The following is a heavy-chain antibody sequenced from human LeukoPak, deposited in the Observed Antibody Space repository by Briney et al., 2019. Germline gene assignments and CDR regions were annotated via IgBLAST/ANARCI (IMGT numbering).Heavy chain of an antibody. CDR1: GGSFSNYY. CDR2: LNDSGRL. D-gene: IGHD1-7*01. Sequence: SETLSLTYAVYGGSFSNYYWSWIPQPPGKGLEWMGELNDSGRLNYNPSLMSRVTISVDTSKNQFSLRFTSVTARDTAVYYCARRWNYGRNYYIDVWGKGATVSVSS. V-gene: IGHV4-34*01. J-gene: IGHJ6*03. CDR3: ARRWNYGRNYYIDV.